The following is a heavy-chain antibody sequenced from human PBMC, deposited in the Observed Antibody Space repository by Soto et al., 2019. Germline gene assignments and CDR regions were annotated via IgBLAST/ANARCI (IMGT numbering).Heavy chain of an antibody. CDR3: ARALRAGRDFWSGYPFGPLDY. J-gene: IGHJ4*02. V-gene: IGHV3-23*01. D-gene: IGHD3-3*01. CDR1: GFTFTSYA. CDR2: ISGSGGSS. Sequence: SLRLSCAASGFTFTSYAMSWVRQAPGKGLEWVSAISGSGGSSYYADSVKGRFTISRDNSKNTLYLQMNSLRAEDTAVYYCARALRAGRDFWSGYPFGPLDYWGQGTLVTVSS.